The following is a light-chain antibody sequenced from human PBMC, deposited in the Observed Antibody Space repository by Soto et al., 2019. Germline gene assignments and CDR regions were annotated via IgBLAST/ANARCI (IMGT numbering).Light chain of an antibody. J-gene: IGKJ4*01. CDR3: QQNYRAPLT. V-gene: IGKV1-39*01. CDR2: GAS. CDR1: QGVGSH. Sequence: DLPMTPSPSSVSALIGDRVTITCRASQGVGSHVNWYQQKPGKAPNLLIHGASNLQSGVPSTFSGSGSGTDFTLTISSLQPEDFATYYCQQNYRAPLTFGGGTKVEIK.